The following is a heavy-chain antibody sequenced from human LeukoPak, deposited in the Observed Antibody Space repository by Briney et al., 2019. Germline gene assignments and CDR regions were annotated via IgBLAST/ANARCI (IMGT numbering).Heavy chain of an antibody. Sequence: GGSLRLSCAASGFTFSHYEMNWVRQAPGKGLEWISYISSSGSTIYYADSVKGRFTISRDNAKKSLYLQMNSLRAEDTAVYYCARDLCSGGSCSDYWGQGTLVTVSS. J-gene: IGHJ4*02. CDR2: ISSSGSTI. CDR1: GFTFSHYE. CDR3: ARDLCSGGSCSDY. V-gene: IGHV3-48*03. D-gene: IGHD2-15*01.